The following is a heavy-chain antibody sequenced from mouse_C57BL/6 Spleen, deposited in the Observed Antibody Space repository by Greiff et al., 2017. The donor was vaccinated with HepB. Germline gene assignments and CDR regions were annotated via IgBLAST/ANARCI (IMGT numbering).Heavy chain of an antibody. V-gene: IGHV1-82*01. CDR3: AMCYDYDRFAY. CDR1: GYAFSSSW. J-gene: IGHJ3*01. Sequence: QVQLKESGPELVKPGASVKISCKASGYAFSSSWMNWVKQRPGKGLEWIGRIYPGDGDTNYNGKFKGKATLTADKSSSTAYMQLSSLTSEDSAVYVVAMCYDYDRFAYWGQGTLVTVSA. CDR2: IYPGDGDT. D-gene: IGHD2-4*01.